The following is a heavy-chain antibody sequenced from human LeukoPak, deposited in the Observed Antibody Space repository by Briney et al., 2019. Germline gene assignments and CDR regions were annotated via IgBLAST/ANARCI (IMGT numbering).Heavy chain of an antibody. Sequence: ASVKVSCKASGYTFTSYYMLWVRQAPGQGLEWMGIINPSGGSTSYAQKFQGRVTMTRDTSTSTVYMELSSLRSEDTAVYYCASLILTGYAGGLDAFDIWGQGTMVTVSS. CDR1: GYTFTSYY. CDR3: ASLILTGYAGGLDAFDI. CDR2: INPSGGST. V-gene: IGHV1-46*01. D-gene: IGHD3-9*01. J-gene: IGHJ3*02.